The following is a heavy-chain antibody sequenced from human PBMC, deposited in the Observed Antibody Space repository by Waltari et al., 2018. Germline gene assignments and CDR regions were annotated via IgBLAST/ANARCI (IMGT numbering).Heavy chain of an antibody. J-gene: IGHJ5*02. CDR3: AREVVVVPAAQAPFFGFDP. Sequence: QVQLQQWGAGLVKPSETLSLTCAVYGGSFSGYYWSWIRQPPGKGLGWIGEINPSGSTNHNPSVKMRVNISEDTSKNQFSLKLGSVTAADTAVYYCAREVVVVPAAQAPFFGFDPWGQGTLVTVSS. CDR1: GGSFSGYY. D-gene: IGHD2-2*01. V-gene: IGHV4-34*01. CDR2: INPSGST.